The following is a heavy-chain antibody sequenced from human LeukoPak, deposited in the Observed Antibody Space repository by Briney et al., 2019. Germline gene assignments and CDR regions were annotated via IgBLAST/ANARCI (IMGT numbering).Heavy chain of an antibody. J-gene: IGHJ6*03. CDR2: INWSGDST. Sequence: GGSLRLSCAASGFTFDDYCMSWVRQAPGKGLEWVSDINWSGDSTGYADSVKGRFTISRDNARNSLYLQMNSLRAEDTALYYCARRESTYQNYYYFYYMDVWGKGTTVTVSS. CDR1: GFTFDDYC. V-gene: IGHV3-20*04. CDR3: ARRESTYQNYYYFYYMDV.